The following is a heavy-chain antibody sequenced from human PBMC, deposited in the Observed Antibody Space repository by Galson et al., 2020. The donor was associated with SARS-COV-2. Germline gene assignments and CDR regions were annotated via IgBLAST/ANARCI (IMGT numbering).Heavy chain of an antibody. Sequence: SVKVSCKASGGTFSSYAISWVRQAPGQGLEWMGGIIPIFGTANYAQKFQGRVTITADESTSTAYMELSSLRSEDTAVYYCARSGWRGKEMKYYYYYMDVWGKGTTVTVSS. CDR3: ARSGWRGKEMKYYYYYMDV. V-gene: IGHV1-69*13. CDR2: IIPIFGTA. D-gene: IGHD3-16*01. J-gene: IGHJ6*03. CDR1: GGTFSSYA.